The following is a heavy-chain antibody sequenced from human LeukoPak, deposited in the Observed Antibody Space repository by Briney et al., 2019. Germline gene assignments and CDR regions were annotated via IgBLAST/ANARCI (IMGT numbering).Heavy chain of an antibody. D-gene: IGHD6-6*01. Sequence: PSETLSLTCAVYGGSFSGYYWSWIRQPPGKGLEWIGEINHSGSTNYNPSLKSRVTISVDTSKNQFSLKLSSVTAADTAVYYCAGLIAARPPGSRDYWGQGTLVTVSS. CDR1: GGSFSGYY. CDR3: AGLIAARPPGSRDY. V-gene: IGHV4-34*01. J-gene: IGHJ4*02. CDR2: INHSGST.